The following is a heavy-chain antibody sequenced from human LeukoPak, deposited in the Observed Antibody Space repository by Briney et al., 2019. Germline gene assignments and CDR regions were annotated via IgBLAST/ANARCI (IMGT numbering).Heavy chain of an antibody. D-gene: IGHD2-8*02. CDR3: ARLRGAGGRPFGP. CDR1: GDSLYSYY. V-gene: IGHV4-59*08. Sequence: SETLSLTCTVSGDSLYSYYWSWIRQPPGKGLEWIAYIYYSGSTNYNPSLEDRVIISVDTSKNQFSLKLSSVTAADTAVYYCARLRGAGGRPFGPWGQGTLVTVSS. J-gene: IGHJ5*02. CDR2: IYYSGST.